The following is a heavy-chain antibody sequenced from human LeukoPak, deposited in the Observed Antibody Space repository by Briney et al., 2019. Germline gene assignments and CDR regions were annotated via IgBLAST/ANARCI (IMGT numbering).Heavy chain of an antibody. Sequence: SETLSLTCTVSGGSISSSSYYWGWIRQPPGKGLEWIGSIYYSGSTYYNPSLKSRVTISVDTSKNQFSLKLSSVTAADTAVYYCARGTVNPCDYWGQGTLVTVSS. CDR2: IYYSGST. J-gene: IGHJ4*02. CDR3: ARGTVNPCDY. D-gene: IGHD3-10*01. CDR1: GGSISSSSYY. V-gene: IGHV4-39*07.